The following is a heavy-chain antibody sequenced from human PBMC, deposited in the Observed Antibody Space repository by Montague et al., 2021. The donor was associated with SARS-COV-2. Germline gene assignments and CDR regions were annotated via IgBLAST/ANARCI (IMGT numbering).Heavy chain of an antibody. Sequence: SETLSLTCTVSGDSISTYYWSWIRQPPGKGLEWIGYIYYNGYTNYNPSLKSRVTISVDTSKNQFSLRLSSVTAADTAVYFCARGGGTYYYDTSGYVNAFDTWGQGTMVTVSS. CDR3: ARGGGTYYYDTSGYVNAFDT. J-gene: IGHJ3*02. D-gene: IGHD3-22*01. CDR1: GDSISTYY. CDR2: IYYNGYT. V-gene: IGHV4-59*01.